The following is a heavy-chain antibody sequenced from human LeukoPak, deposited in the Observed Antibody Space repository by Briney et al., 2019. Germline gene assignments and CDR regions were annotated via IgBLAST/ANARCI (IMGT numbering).Heavy chain of an antibody. J-gene: IGHJ4*02. CDR2: ISGSGGST. D-gene: IGHD5-18*01. CDR3: AKDAQRGYSHGYPVVY. CDR1: GFTFSSYA. V-gene: IGHV3-23*01. Sequence: PGGSLRLSCAASGFTFSSYAMSWVRQAPGKGLEWVSAISGSGGSTYYADSVKGRFTISRDNSKNTLYLQMNSLRAEDTAVYYCAKDAQRGYSHGYPVVYWGQGTLVTVSS.